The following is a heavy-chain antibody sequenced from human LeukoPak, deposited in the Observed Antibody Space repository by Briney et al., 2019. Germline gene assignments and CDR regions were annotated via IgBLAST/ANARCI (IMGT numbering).Heavy chain of an antibody. Sequence: SETLSLTCTVSGGSISSYYWSWIRQPPGKGLEWIGYIYYSGSTNYNPSLKSRVTISVDTSKNQFSLKLSSVTAADTAVYYCARANCTNGVCYTREYFQHWGQGTLVTVSS. CDR3: ARANCTNGVCYTREYFQH. V-gene: IGHV4-59*12. D-gene: IGHD2-8*01. J-gene: IGHJ1*01. CDR2: IYYSGST. CDR1: GGSISSYY.